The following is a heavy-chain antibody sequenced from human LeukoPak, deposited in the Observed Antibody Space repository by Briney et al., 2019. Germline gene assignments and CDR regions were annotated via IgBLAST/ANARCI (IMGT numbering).Heavy chain of an antibody. CDR3: ARYGGDYFYNWFDP. D-gene: IGHD4-17*01. CDR1: GGSISSYY. Sequence: SSETLSLTCTVSGGSISSYYWSLIPQPPGKGLEWIGYIYYSGSTNYNPSLKSRVTISVDTSKNQFSLKLSSVTAADTAMYYCARYGGDYFYNWFDPWGQGTLVTVSS. J-gene: IGHJ5*02. CDR2: IYYSGST. V-gene: IGHV4-59*01.